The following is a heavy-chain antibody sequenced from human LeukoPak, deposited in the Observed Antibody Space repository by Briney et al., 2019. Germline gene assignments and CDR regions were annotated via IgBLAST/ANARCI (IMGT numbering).Heavy chain of an antibody. CDR2: INHSGST. J-gene: IGHJ4*02. V-gene: IGHV4-34*01. CDR1: GGSFSGYY. Sequence: PSETLSLTCAAYGGSFSGYYWSWIRQPPGKGLEWIGEINHSGSTNYNPSLKSRVTISVDTSKNQFSLKLSSVTAADTAVYYCARVKGYNFWSGYYLFWGQGTLVTVSS. CDR3: ARVKGYNFWSGYYLF. D-gene: IGHD3-3*01.